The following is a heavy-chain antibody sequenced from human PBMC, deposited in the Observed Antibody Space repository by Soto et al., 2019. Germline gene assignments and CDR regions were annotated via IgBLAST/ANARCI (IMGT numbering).Heavy chain of an antibody. CDR3: ATQTSSYTWDV. V-gene: IGHV4-4*02. CDR1: GGSISSTKW. Sequence: QVQLQESGPGLVKPSGTLSLTCAVSGGSISSTKWWTWVRQPPGKGLEWIAEISHSEGSNYNPSLKSRVAMSLDNSKNQFSLRLSSVTAADTAVYYCATQTSSYTWDVWGQGTTVTVS. CDR2: ISHSEGS. J-gene: IGHJ6*02. D-gene: IGHD2-2*01.